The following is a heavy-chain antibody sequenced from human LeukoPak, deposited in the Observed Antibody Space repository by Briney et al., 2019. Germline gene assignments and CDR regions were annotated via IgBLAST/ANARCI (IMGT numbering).Heavy chain of an antibody. Sequence: ASVKVSCKASGYTFTSYGISWVRQAPGQGLEWMGWISAYNGNTNYAQKLQGRVTMTTDTSTSTAYMELRSLRSDDTAVYYCARSFSGWSPGDYYYMDVWGKGTTVTVSS. CDR2: ISAYNGNT. CDR3: ARSFSGWSPGDYYYMDV. D-gene: IGHD6-19*01. V-gene: IGHV1-18*01. CDR1: GYTFTSYG. J-gene: IGHJ6*03.